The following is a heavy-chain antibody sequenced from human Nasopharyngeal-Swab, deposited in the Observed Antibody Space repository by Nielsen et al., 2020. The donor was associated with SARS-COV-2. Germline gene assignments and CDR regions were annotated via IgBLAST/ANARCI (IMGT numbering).Heavy chain of an antibody. CDR2: IYTSGST. CDR3: ASTCSSTSCQNDFDY. D-gene: IGHD2-2*01. Sequence: SDTLTLTGTVSGCSISSYYWSGIRQPAGKGLEWIGRIYTSGSTNYNPSLKSRVTMSVDTSKNQFSLKLSSVTAADTAVYYCASTCSSTSCQNDFDYWGQGTLVTVSS. V-gene: IGHV4-4*07. J-gene: IGHJ4*02. CDR1: GCSISSYY.